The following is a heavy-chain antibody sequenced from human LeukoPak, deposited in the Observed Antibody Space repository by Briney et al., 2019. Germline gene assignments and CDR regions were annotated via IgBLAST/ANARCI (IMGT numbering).Heavy chain of an antibody. Sequence: SETLSLTCTVSGGSISTYYWSWIRQPPGKGLEWIGYIHYSESTNYNPSLKSRVTISVDTSKNQFSLKLSSVTAADTAVYYCAREMDGETGYFDYWGQGTLVTVSS. CDR2: IHYSEST. CDR3: AREMDGETGYFDY. J-gene: IGHJ4*02. D-gene: IGHD4-17*01. CDR1: GGSISTYY. V-gene: IGHV4-59*12.